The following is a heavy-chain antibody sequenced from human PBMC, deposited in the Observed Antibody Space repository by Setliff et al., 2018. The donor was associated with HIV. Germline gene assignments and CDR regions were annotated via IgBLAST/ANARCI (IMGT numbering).Heavy chain of an antibody. CDR2: MNAGGSI. Sequence: SETLSLTCAVYGGSFSAYHWGWIRQPPGKGLEWIGEMNAGGSINDNPSLKSRLTISVDTSKNQFSLKLSSVTAADTAVYYCARGPATSGLAYYMDVWGKGTTVTVSS. J-gene: IGHJ6*03. V-gene: IGHV4-34*01. D-gene: IGHD3-22*01. CDR1: GGSFSAYH. CDR3: ARGPATSGLAYYMDV.